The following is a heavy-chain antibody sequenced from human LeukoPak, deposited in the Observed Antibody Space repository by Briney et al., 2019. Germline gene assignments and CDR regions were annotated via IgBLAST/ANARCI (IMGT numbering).Heavy chain of an antibody. CDR3: ARLTSDVTYYYYYMDV. D-gene: IGHD2-8*01. Sequence: GGSLRLSCAASGFTFSSYAMSWVRQAPGKGLEWVSAISGSGGSTYYADSVKGRFTISRDNSKNTLYLQMNSLKTEDTAVYYCARLTSDVTYYYYYMDVWGKGTTVTVSS. CDR1: GFTFSSYA. CDR2: ISGSGGST. J-gene: IGHJ6*03. V-gene: IGHV3-23*01.